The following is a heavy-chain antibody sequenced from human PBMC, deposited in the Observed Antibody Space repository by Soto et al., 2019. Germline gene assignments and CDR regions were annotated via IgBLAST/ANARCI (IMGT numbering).Heavy chain of an antibody. J-gene: IGHJ6*01. D-gene: IGHD3-16*01. CDR3: ARVIKDLGPQRGVRDDYYGMDV. Sequence: QVQLVQSGAELKKAGSSVKVSCKASGDTLSTSAFSWARQAPGQGLEWMGGTIPTLQTPNYAQKVRERVTNTADESMITVCVPLNRLRSEDTAIYFCARVIKDLGPQRGVRDDYYGMDVWGQGDTGTVSS. CDR1: GDTLSTSA. V-gene: IGHV1-69*01. CDR2: TIPTLQTP.